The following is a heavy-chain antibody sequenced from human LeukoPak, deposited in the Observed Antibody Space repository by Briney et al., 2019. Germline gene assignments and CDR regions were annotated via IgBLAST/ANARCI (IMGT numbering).Heavy chain of an antibody. D-gene: IGHD4-11*01. Sequence: GGSLRLSCVSSGFTFSSYWMHWVRQAPGKGLVWVSRINTDGRTTTYADSVKGRFTISRDNAKNTLYLQMNSLRAGDTAVYYCVRSAFLTTEFYFDYWGQGTLVTVSS. CDR1: GFTFSSYW. CDR3: VRSAFLTTEFYFDY. CDR2: INTDGRTT. V-gene: IGHV3-74*01. J-gene: IGHJ4*02.